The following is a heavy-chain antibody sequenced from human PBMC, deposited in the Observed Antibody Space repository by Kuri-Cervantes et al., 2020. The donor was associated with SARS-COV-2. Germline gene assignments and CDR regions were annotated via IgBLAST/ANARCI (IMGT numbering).Heavy chain of an antibody. D-gene: IGHD2-8*01. CDR1: GYSISSGYY. J-gene: IGHJ3*02. CDR3: ARVPRFCTNGVCYAFDI. Sequence: ESLKISCAVSGYSISSGYYWGWIRQPPGKGLEWIGSIYHSGSTYYNPSLKSRVTISVDTSKNQFSLKLSSVTAADTAVYYCARVPRFCTNGVCYAFDIWGQGTMVTVSS. CDR2: IYHSGST. V-gene: IGHV4-38-2*01.